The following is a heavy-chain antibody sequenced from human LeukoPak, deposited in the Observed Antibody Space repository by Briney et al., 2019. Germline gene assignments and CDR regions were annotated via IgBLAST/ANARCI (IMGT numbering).Heavy chain of an antibody. CDR3: ARGRSGGDYFDY. CDR1: GFTVSSNY. V-gene: IGHV3-66*02. J-gene: IGHJ4*02. Sequence: LTGGSLRLSCAASGFTVSSNYMSWVHQAPGKGLEWVSVIYSGGSTYYADSVKGRFTISRDNSKNTLYLQMNSLRAEDTAVYYCARGRSGGDYFDYWGQGTLVTVSS. CDR2: IYSGGST.